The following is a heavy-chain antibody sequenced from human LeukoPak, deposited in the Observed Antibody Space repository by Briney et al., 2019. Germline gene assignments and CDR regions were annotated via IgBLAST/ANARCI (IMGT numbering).Heavy chain of an antibody. CDR1: DDSITMYY. J-gene: IGHJ4*02. D-gene: IGHD3-22*01. Sequence: SETLSLTCSVSDDSITMYYWTWIRQPPGKGLEWIGYVDHTGSTNFNPSLNGRVSISRDTTKNLFSLRLRSVTAADTAVYYCARVDAQRGYYYDSSGSIDYWGQGTLVTVSS. V-gene: IGHV4-59*01. CDR3: ARVDAQRGYYYDSSGSIDY. CDR2: VDHTGST.